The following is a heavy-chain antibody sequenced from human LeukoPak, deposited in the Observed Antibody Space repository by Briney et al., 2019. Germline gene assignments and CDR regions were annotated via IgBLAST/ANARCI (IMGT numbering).Heavy chain of an antibody. Sequence: ASVKVSCKASGYTFTGYYMHWVRQAPGQGLEWMGWINPNSGGTNYAQKFQGRVTMTRDTSISTAYMELSRLRSDDTAVYYCARDSSGYNHFDYWGQGTPVTVSP. CDR2: INPNSGGT. CDR3: ARDSSGYNHFDY. D-gene: IGHD6-19*01. CDR1: GYTFTGYY. V-gene: IGHV1-2*02. J-gene: IGHJ4*02.